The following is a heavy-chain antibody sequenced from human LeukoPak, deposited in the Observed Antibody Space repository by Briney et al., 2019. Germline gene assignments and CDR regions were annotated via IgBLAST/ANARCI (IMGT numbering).Heavy chain of an antibody. Sequence: GGSLRLSCAASGFTFSSYGMHWVRQAPGKGLEWVAFIRYDGSNKYYADSVKGRFTISRDNSKNTLYLQMNSLRAEDTAVYYCAKWVTAVAGAGFDYWGQGTLVTVSS. V-gene: IGHV3-30*02. CDR1: GFTFSSYG. CDR3: AKWVTAVAGAGFDY. CDR2: IRYDGSNK. D-gene: IGHD6-19*01. J-gene: IGHJ4*02.